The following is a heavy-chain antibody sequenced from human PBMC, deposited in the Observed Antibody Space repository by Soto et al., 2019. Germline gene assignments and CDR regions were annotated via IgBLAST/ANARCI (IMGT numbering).Heavy chain of an antibody. D-gene: IGHD1-7*01. CDR1: GYIFISYG. CDR2: ISAHNGNT. Sequence: PSVKVSCKASGYIFISYGISWVRQAPGQGLEWMGWISAHNGNTNYAQTLQGRVTMTTDTSTSTAYMEVRSLRSDDTAVYYCARQDWNYNWFDPWGQGTLVTVSS. V-gene: IGHV1-18*01. J-gene: IGHJ5*02. CDR3: ARQDWNYNWFDP.